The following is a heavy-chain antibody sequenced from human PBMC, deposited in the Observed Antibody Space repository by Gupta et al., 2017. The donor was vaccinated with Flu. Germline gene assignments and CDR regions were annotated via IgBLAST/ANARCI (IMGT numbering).Heavy chain of an antibody. CDR2: ISSSSSYI. CDR3: ARGKRASLG. D-gene: IGHD3-16*01. CDR1: S. J-gene: IGHJ4*02. Sequence: SMNCVRQAPGKGLEWVSSISSSSSYIYYADSVKGRFTISRDNAKNSLYLQMNSLRAEDTAVYYCARGKRASLGWGQGTLVTVSS. V-gene: IGHV3-21*01.